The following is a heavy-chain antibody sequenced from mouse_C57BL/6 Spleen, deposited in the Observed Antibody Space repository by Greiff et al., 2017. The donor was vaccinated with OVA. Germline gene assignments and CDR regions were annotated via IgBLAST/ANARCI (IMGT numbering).Heavy chain of an antibody. J-gene: IGHJ4*01. CDR2: IWSGGST. V-gene: IGHV2-2*01. D-gene: IGHD2-5*01. Sequence: VQLQQSGPGLVQPSQSLSITCTVSGFSLTSYGVHWVRQSPGKGLEWLGVIWSGGSTDYNAAFISRLSISKDNSKSQVFFKMNSLQADDTAIYYCARNKAYYSNPYAMDYWGQGTSVTVSS. CDR3: ARNKAYYSNPYAMDY. CDR1: GFSLTSYG.